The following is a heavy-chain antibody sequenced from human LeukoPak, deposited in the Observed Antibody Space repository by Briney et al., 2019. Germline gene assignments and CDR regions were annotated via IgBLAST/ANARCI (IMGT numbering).Heavy chain of an antibody. V-gene: IGHV1-18*01. J-gene: IGHJ4*02. CDR3: ARVWFGELTPAPFDY. Sequence: ASVKVSCKASGYTFASYGISWVRQAPGQGLEWMGWISAYNGNTNYAQKLQGRVTVTTDTSTSTAYMELRSLRSDDTAVYYCARVWFGELTPAPFDYWGQGTLVTVSS. CDR1: GYTFASYG. CDR2: ISAYNGNT. D-gene: IGHD3-10*01.